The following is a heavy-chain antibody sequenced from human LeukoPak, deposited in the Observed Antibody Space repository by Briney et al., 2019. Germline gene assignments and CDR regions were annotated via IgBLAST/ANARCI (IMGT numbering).Heavy chain of an antibody. Sequence: ASVKVSCKASGYTFTSYYMHWVRQAPGQGLEWMGIINPSGGSTSYAQKFQGRVTMTRDTSTSTVYMELSGLRSEDTAVYYCASSVDGNNWFDPWGQGTLVTVSS. J-gene: IGHJ5*02. V-gene: IGHV1-46*01. CDR3: ASSVDGNNWFDP. CDR2: INPSGGST. CDR1: GYTFTSYY. D-gene: IGHD5/OR15-5a*01.